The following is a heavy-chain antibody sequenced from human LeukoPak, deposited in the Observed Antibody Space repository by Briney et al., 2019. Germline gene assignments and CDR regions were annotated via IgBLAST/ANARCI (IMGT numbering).Heavy chain of an antibody. CDR2: IWYDGSNK. V-gene: IGHV3-33*01. Sequence: QSGGSLRLSCAASGFTFSSYGMHWVRQAPGKGLEWVAVIWYDGSNKYYADSVKGRFTISRDNSKNTLYLQMNSLRAEDTAVYYCAREPPSVVTSHADDYWGQGTLVTVSS. CDR1: GFTFSSYG. CDR3: AREPPSVVTSHADDY. D-gene: IGHD4-23*01. J-gene: IGHJ4*02.